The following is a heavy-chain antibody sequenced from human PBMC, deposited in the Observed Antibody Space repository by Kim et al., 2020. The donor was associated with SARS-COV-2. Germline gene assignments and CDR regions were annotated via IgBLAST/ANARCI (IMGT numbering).Heavy chain of an antibody. D-gene: IGHD6-13*01. CDR2: ISSSSSYI. Sequence: GGSLRLSCAASGFTFSSYSMNWVRQAPGKGLEWVSSISSSSSYIYYADSVKGRFTISRDNAKNSLYLQMNSLRAEDTAVYYCARDGFWSSSSSYYYYDMDVWGQGTTVTVSS. J-gene: IGHJ6*02. CDR3: ARDGFWSSSSSYYYYDMDV. V-gene: IGHV3-21*01. CDR1: GFTFSSYS.